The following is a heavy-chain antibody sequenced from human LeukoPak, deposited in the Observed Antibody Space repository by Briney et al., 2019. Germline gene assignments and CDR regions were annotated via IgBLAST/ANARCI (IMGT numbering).Heavy chain of an antibody. CDR2: IYCSGST. D-gene: IGHD2-15*01. J-gene: IGHJ3*02. Sequence: SETLSLTCTVSGGSISSYYWSWIRQPPGKGLEWIGYIYCSGSTNYNPSLKSRVTISVDTSKNQFSLKLSSVTAADTAVYYCARNKMVVVAASQEYAVDIWGQGTMVTVSS. CDR1: GGSISSYY. CDR3: ARNKMVVVAASQEYAVDI. V-gene: IGHV4-59*01.